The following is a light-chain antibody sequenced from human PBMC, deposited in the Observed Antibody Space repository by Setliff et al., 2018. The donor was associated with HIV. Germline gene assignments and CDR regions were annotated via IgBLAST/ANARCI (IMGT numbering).Light chain of an antibody. CDR3: SSWTGSSTLM. Sequence: QSALTQPRSVSGSPGQSVTIACTGTSSDAGDYNFVSWYQLHPGKAPKLIIYDVTKRPSGVSDRFSASKSGNTASLTISGLQADDEADYYCSSWTGSSTLMFGTGTKVTVL. CDR2: DVT. J-gene: IGLJ1*01. CDR1: SSDAGDYNF. V-gene: IGLV2-11*01.